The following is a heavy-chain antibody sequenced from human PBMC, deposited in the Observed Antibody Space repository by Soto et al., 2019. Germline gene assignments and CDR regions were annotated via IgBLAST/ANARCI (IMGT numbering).Heavy chain of an antibody. Sequence: ASVKVSCKTSGYTFTNYGISWVRQAPGQGLEWMGWISAHTGNTNYAQKFQGRVTMTTDTSTSTAYMELRSLRSDDAAVYYCARGVGYNSSWWRHTAFDIWGQGTMVTVSS. J-gene: IGHJ3*02. CDR1: GYTFTNYG. CDR3: ARGVGYNSSWWRHTAFDI. D-gene: IGHD6-13*01. V-gene: IGHV1-18*01. CDR2: ISAHTGNT.